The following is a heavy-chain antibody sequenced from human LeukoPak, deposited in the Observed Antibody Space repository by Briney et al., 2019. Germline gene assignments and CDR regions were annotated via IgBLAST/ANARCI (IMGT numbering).Heavy chain of an antibody. V-gene: IGHV3-23*01. Sequence: GGSLRLSWPASGFTFGSFAMRWVRQAPGRGRGWVSAVSGSGGSTYYADSVKGRFTISRDNSKNPLYLQMNSLRAEDTAVYYCARASLRYFDWLSYGMDVWGQGTTVTVSS. CDR3: ARASLRYFDWLSYGMDV. CDR2: VSGSGGST. J-gene: IGHJ6*02. CDR1: GFTFGSFA. D-gene: IGHD3-9*01.